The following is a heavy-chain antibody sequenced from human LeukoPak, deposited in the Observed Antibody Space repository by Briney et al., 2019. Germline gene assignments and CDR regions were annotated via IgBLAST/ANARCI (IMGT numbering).Heavy chain of an antibody. V-gene: IGHV1-2*02. Sequence: ASVKVSCKACGYTFTRYYMHWVRQAPGQGLEWMGWINPNRGGTNYAQKFQGRVTMTRDTSISTAYMELSRLRSDDTAVYYCARDGGYCSSTSCYRSWFDPWGQGTLVTVSS. CDR3: ARDGGYCSSTSCYRSWFDP. CDR1: GYTFTRYY. J-gene: IGHJ5*02. CDR2: INPNRGGT. D-gene: IGHD2-2*01.